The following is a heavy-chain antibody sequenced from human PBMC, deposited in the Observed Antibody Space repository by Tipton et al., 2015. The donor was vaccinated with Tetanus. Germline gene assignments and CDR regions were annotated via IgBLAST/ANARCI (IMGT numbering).Heavy chain of an antibody. J-gene: IGHJ3*02. V-gene: IGHV4-4*07. CDR1: GGSTQSFY. CDR2: IYTSGST. Sequence: TLSLTCTVSGGSTQSFYWSWIRQSAGRGLEWIGRIYTSGSTTYNPSLKSRVAMSMDTSMNQFSLTLNSVTVADTAVYYCARVLLYSTTGGWYDAFDILGQGTMVTVSS. CDR3: ARVLLYSTTGGWYDAFDI. D-gene: IGHD2-8*02.